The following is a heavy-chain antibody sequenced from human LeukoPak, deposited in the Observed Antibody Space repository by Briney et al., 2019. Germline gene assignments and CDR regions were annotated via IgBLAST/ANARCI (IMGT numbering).Heavy chain of an antibody. CDR1: GGTFSSYA. V-gene: IGHV1-69*05. CDR3: ARARSPNTCYFDY. D-gene: IGHD6-6*01. J-gene: IGHJ4*02. CDR2: IIPIFGTA. Sequence: SVKVSCKASGGTFSSYAISWVRQAPGQGLEWMGGIIPIFGTANYAQKYQGRVTITTDECTNTAYMELSSLRSEDTAVYYCARARSPNTCYFDYWGQGTLVTVSS.